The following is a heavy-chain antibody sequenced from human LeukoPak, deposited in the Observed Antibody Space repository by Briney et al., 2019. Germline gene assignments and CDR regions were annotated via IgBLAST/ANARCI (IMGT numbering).Heavy chain of an antibody. D-gene: IGHD6-19*01. V-gene: IGHV1-8*01. J-gene: IGHJ4*02. Sequence: ASVKVSCKASGYTFTSYDINWVRQANGQGLEWMGWMNLNSGNTGYAQKFQGRVTMTRNTSISTAYMELSSLRSEDTAVYYCASLIAVAGTRDYWRQGTLVTVSS. CDR2: MNLNSGNT. CDR3: ASLIAVAGTRDY. CDR1: GYTFTSYD.